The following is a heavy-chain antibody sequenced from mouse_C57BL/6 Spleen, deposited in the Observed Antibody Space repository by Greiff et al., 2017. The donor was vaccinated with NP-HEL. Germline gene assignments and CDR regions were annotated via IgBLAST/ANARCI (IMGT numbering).Heavy chain of an antibody. Sequence: QVQLQQSGPELVKPGASVKISCKASGYSFTSYYIHWVKQRPGQGLEWIGWIYPGSGNTKYNAKFKGKATLTADTSSSTAYMQLSSLTSEDSAVYYCARINITTVVAPDYWGQGTTLTVSS. J-gene: IGHJ2*01. CDR2: IYPGSGNT. CDR1: GYSFTSYY. V-gene: IGHV1-66*01. D-gene: IGHD1-1*01. CDR3: ARINITTVVAPDY.